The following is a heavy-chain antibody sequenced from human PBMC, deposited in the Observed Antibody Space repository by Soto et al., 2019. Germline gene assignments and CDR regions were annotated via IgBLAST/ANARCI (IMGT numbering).Heavy chain of an antibody. V-gene: IGHV1-46*01. CDR2: INPSGESA. Sequence: ASVKVSCKACGYTFTSYYLHWVRQAPGQGLEWMGIINPSGESASYAQNFQGRVTMTTDTSTSTVYMEVSSLRSEDTAMYYCARGDRYTTIYYFDYWGQGTLVTVSS. J-gene: IGHJ4*02. CDR1: GYTFTSYY. D-gene: IGHD1-20*01. CDR3: ARGDRYTTIYYFDY.